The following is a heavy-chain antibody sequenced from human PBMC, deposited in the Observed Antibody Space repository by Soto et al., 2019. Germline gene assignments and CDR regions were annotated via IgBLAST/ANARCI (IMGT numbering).Heavy chain of an antibody. Sequence: EVQLVEPGGGLVQPGRSLRLSCAASGFTFDDYAMHWVRQVPGKGLEWVSGIGWDSGSKAYADAVKGRFTISRDNAQNSLYLQMNSLRDDDTALYYCAKDVVGAYGNSRLDYWGQGTLVTVSS. J-gene: IGHJ4*02. D-gene: IGHD4-17*01. CDR2: IGWDSGSK. CDR1: GFTFDDYA. V-gene: IGHV3-9*01. CDR3: AKDVVGAYGNSRLDY.